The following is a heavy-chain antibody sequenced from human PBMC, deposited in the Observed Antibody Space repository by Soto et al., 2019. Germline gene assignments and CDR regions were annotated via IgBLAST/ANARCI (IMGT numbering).Heavy chain of an antibody. D-gene: IGHD3-22*01. Sequence: SETLSLTCTVSGGSISSGGYYWSWIRHHPGRGLEWIGYIYYSGSTYYNPSLKSRVTISVDTSKNQFSLKLSSVTAADTAVYYCARDLYDSSGYIDYWGQGTLVTVS. CDR1: GGSISSGGYY. V-gene: IGHV4-31*03. CDR2: IYYSGST. CDR3: ARDLYDSSGYIDY. J-gene: IGHJ4*02.